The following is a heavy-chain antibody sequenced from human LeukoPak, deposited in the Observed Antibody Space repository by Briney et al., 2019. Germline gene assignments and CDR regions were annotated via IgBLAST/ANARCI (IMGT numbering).Heavy chain of an antibody. J-gene: IGHJ5*02. CDR2: ISSSGSTI. Sequence: GGSLRLSCAASGFTFSSYEMNWVRQAPGKGLEWVSYISSSGSTIYYADSVKGRFTISRDNAKNSLYLQMNSLRAEDTAVYYCARQLIDFGERGWFDPWGQGTLVTVSS. V-gene: IGHV3-48*03. CDR3: ARQLIDFGERGWFDP. D-gene: IGHD3-10*01. CDR1: GFTFSSYE.